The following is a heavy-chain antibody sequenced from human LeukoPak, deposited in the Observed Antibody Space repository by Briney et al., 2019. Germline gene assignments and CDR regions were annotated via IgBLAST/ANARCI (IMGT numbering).Heavy chain of an antibody. CDR2: IYYSGST. CDR1: GGSINSYY. D-gene: IGHD5-12*01. V-gene: IGHV4-59*01. J-gene: IGHJ3*02. Sequence: PSETLSLTCTVSGGSINSYYWSWIRQPPGKGLEWIGYIYYSGSTNYNPSLKSRVTISVDTSNNQFSLKLSSVTAADTAVYYCARLLYSGFVQARAFDIWGQGTMVTVSS. CDR3: ARLLYSGFVQARAFDI.